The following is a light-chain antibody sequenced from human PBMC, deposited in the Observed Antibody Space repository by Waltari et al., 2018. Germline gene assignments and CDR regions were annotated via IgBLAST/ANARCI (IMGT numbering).Light chain of an antibody. J-gene: IGLJ2*01. Sequence: QSALTQPRSVSGSPGQSVAISCTGTSRDVGGYNSVSWYKQYPGTAPKLIIYDVTHRPSGVPDRFSGSKSGNTASLTISGLQAEDEADYYCCSYAGTYTPLFGGGTKLTVL. V-gene: IGLV2-11*01. CDR3: CSYAGTYTPL. CDR1: SRDVGGYNS. CDR2: DVT.